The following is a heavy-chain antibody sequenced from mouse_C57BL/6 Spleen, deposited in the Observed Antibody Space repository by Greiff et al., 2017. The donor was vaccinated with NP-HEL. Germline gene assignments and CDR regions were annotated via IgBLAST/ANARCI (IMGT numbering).Heavy chain of an antibody. Sequence: EVQLQQSGPELVKPGASVKISCKASGYTFTDYYMNWVKQSHGKSLEWIGDINPNNGGTSYNQKFKGKATLTVDKSSSTAYMELRSLTSEDSAVYYCARGDYGSSYKDYWGQGTTLTVSS. CDR2: INPNNGGT. J-gene: IGHJ2*01. CDR3: ARGDYGSSYKDY. V-gene: IGHV1-26*01. D-gene: IGHD1-1*01. CDR1: GYTFTDYY.